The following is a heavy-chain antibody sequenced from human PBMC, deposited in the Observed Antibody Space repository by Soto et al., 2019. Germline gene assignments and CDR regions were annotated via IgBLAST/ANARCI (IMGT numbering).Heavy chain of an antibody. Sequence: PXDSLTISCKGSGYSFSSHWIGLVRQMPGKGLEWMGIIYPGDSNIRYSPSFEGQIDMSADRSINTAYLRLSSLKASDTATYYCARHLDEYSSASGFDYWGQGTLVTVSS. CDR1: GYSFSSHW. V-gene: IGHV5-51*01. CDR2: IYPGDSNI. CDR3: ARHLDEYSSASGFDY. J-gene: IGHJ4*02. D-gene: IGHD6-6*01.